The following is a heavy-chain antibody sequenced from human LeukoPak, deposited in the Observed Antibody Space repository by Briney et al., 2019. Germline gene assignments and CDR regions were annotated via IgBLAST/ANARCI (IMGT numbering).Heavy chain of an antibody. D-gene: IGHD6-13*01. CDR3: AKDYLGSSNAFNI. CDR2: IGGSGGRT. V-gene: IGHV3-23*01. CDR1: GFIFSSYG. Sequence: GGSLRLSCTASGFIFSSYGMSWVRQAPGKGLKWVSGIGGSGGRTYYADSVKGRFTISRDNSKNTIYLQMNSLRVEDTAIYYCAKDYLGSSNAFNIWGQGTMVTVSP. J-gene: IGHJ3*02.